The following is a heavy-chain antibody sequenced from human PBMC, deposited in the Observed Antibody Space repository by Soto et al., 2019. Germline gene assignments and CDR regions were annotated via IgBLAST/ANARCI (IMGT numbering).Heavy chain of an antibody. CDR3: VKDVVFWP. CDR1: GGTFSSYT. Sequence: SVKVSCKASGGTFSSYTISWVRQAPGQGLEWMGRIIPILGIANYAQKFQGRVTITADNSKNTLSLQMSSLRGDDTAMYYCVKDVVFWPWGQGTLVTAPQ. J-gene: IGHJ4*02. D-gene: IGHD2-15*01. CDR2: IIPILGIA. V-gene: IGHV1-69*04.